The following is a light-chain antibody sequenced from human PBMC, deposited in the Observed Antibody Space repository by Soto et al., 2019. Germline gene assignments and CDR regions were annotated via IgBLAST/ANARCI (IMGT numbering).Light chain of an antibody. V-gene: IGLV2-14*01. CDR2: EVS. CDR3: SSYTTSTTPIL. Sequence: QSALTQPASVSGSPGQSITISCTGTSSDIGNYNFVSWYQQVPGTAPKAMIYEVSSRPSGVSNRLSGSTSGNTTSLTISGLLDEDEAYYYCSSYTTSTTPILFGGGTKLTVL. J-gene: IGLJ2*01. CDR1: SSDIGNYNF.